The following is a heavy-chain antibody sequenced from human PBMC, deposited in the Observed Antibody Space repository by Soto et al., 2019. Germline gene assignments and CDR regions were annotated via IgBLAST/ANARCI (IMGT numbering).Heavy chain of an antibody. D-gene: IGHD6-25*01. CDR2: IYSGGYT. CDR1: GFTVSNNY. J-gene: IGHJ4*02. V-gene: IGHV3-53*01. Sequence: EVQLVESGGGLIQPGGSLRLSCAVSGFTVSNNYMSWVRQAPGKGLEGVSVIYSGGYTAYGDSVKGRFTISRDNSKNTLYFKINGRRPDGGAVYFWAAQRGGGGYWGQGTLVTVSS. CDR3: AAQRGGGGY.